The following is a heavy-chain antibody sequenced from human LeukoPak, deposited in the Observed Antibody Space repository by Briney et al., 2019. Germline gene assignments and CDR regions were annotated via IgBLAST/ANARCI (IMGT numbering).Heavy chain of an antibody. CDR1: GGSFSGYY. CDR2: INHSGST. J-gene: IGHJ3*02. V-gene: IGHV4-34*01. CDR3: ARGYPKPAFDI. Sequence: SGTLSLTCAVYGGSFSGYYWNWIRQPPGKGLEWIGEINHSGSTNYNPSLKSRVTISADTSKNQFSLKLSSVTAADTAVYYCARGYPKPAFDIWGQGTMVTVSS.